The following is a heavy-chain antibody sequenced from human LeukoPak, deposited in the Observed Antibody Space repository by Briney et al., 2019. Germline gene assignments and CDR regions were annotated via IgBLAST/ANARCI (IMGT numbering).Heavy chain of an antibody. V-gene: IGHV4-34*01. J-gene: IGHJ4*02. CDR2: INHSGST. Sequence: SETLSLTCAVYGGSFSGYYWSWIRQPPGKGLEWIGEINHSGSTNYNPSLKSRVTISVDTSKNQFSLKLSSVTAADTAVYYCARGIRGVNVLRFLEWLSSIFDYWGQGTLVTVSS. CDR3: ARGIRGVNVLRFLEWLSSIFDY. D-gene: IGHD3-3*01. CDR1: GGSFSGYY.